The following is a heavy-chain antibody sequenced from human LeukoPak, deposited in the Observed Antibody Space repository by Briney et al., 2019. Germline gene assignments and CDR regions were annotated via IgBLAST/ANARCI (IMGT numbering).Heavy chain of an antibody. J-gene: IGHJ4*02. D-gene: IGHD3-22*01. CDR2: FDPEDGET. CDR3: ATAMIVVVRVFDY. Sequence: ASVKVSCKVSGYTLTELSMHWVRQAPGKGLEWMGGFDPEDGETIHAQKFQGRVTMTGDTSTDTAYMELSSLGSEDTAVYYCATAMIVVVRVFDYWGQGTLVTVSS. V-gene: IGHV1-24*01. CDR1: GYTLTELS.